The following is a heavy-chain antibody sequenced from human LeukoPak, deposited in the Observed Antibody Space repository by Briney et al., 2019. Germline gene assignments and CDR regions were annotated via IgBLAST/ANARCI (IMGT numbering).Heavy chain of an antibody. D-gene: IGHD6-13*01. CDR2: ISSSSSYI. Sequence: PGGSLRLSCAASGFTFDDYGMSWVRQAPGKGLEWVSSISSSSSYIYYADSVKGRFTISRDNAKNSLYLQMNSLRAEDTAVYYCARIWTVAAAGTDYWGQGTLVTVSS. J-gene: IGHJ4*02. CDR3: ARIWTVAAAGTDY. CDR1: GFTFDDYG. V-gene: IGHV3-21*01.